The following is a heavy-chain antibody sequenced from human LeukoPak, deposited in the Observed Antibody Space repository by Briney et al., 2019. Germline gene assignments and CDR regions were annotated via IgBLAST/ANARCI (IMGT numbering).Heavy chain of an antibody. V-gene: IGHV1-2*02. J-gene: IGHJ4*02. CDR2: INPAIGGT. CDR3: ARGSYNTGGAYDV. Sequence: ASVKVSRKASGYTFTDFYIHWVRQAPGQGLEWLGWINPAIGGTKYAQKFQDRITMTRDPSISTAYIDLSSLTSDDTAVYFCARGSYNTGGAYDVWGQGTLVTVSS. D-gene: IGHD2-8*02. CDR1: GYTFTDFY.